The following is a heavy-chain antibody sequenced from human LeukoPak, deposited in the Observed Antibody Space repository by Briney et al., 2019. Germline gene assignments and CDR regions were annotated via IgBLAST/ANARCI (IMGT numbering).Heavy chain of an antibody. D-gene: IGHD6-19*01. CDR2: ITGSGSST. V-gene: IGHV3-23*01. Sequence: GGSLRLSCAASGFTFGSYAMSWVRQAPGKGLEWVSRITGSGSSTFYADSVKGRFTISRDNSKNTVSLQMSGLRAEDTAVYYCAKRERQSFAYWGQGTLVTVSS. CDR3: AKRERQSFAY. CDR1: GFTFGSYA. J-gene: IGHJ4*02.